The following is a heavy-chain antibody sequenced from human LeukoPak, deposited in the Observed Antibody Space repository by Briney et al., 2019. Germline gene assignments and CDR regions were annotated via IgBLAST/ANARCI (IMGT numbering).Heavy chain of an antibody. CDR3: ARERPTYYYDSSGYYGYYYYGMDV. V-gene: IGHV1-2*02. J-gene: IGHJ6*02. CDR1: GYTFTGYY. D-gene: IGHD3-22*01. Sequence: ASVKVSCKASGYTFTGYYMHWVRQAPGQGPEWMGWINPNSGGTNYAQKFQGRVTMTRDTSISTAYMELSRLRSDDTAVYYCARERPTYYYDSSGYYGYYYYGMDVWGQGTTVTVSS. CDR2: INPNSGGT.